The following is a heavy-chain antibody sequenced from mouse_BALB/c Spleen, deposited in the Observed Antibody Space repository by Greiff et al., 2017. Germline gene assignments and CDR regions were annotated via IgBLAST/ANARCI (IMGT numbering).Heavy chain of an antibody. Sequence: EVQLQESGAELVKPGASVKLSCTASGFNIKDTYMHWVKQRPEQGLEWIGRIDPANGNTKYDPKFQGKATITADTSSNTAYLQLSSLTSEDTAVYYCASDYGDGFLDYWGQGTSVTVSS. CDR1: GFNIKDTY. CDR3: ASDYGDGFLDY. V-gene: IGHV14-3*02. J-gene: IGHJ4*01. D-gene: IGHD2-4*01. CDR2: IDPANGNT.